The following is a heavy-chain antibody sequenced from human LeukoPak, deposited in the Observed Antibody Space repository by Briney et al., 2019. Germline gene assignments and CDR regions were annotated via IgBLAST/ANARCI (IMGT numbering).Heavy chain of an antibody. CDR1: GGSINSGDYY. CDR3: ARQGGFGSPFDP. V-gene: IGHV4-39*01. D-gene: IGHD6-13*01. J-gene: IGHJ5*02. CDR2: IYYSGST. Sequence: KPSETLSLTCTVSGGSINSGDYYWGWIRQPPGKGLEWIGYIYYSGSTNYNPSLKSRVTISVDTSKSQFSLKLTSVTAADTAVYYCARQGGFGSPFDPWGQGTLVTVSS.